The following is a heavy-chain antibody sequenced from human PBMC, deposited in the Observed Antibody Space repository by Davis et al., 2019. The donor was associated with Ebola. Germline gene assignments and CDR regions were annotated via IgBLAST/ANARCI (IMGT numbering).Heavy chain of an antibody. J-gene: IGHJ3*01. Sequence: GESLKISCAASGFTFSSYTMNWVRQAPGKGLGWVSSISSSGSYIYYADSVKGRFTISRDNAENSLYLQMNSLRAEDTAVYYCAEGHSSAFDLWGQGTMVIVSS. CDR3: AEGHSSAFDL. CDR1: GFTFSSYT. CDR2: ISSSGSYI. V-gene: IGHV3-21*01.